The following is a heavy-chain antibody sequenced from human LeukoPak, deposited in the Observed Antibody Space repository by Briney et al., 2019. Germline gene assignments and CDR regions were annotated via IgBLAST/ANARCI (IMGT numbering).Heavy chain of an antibody. J-gene: IGHJ3*01. D-gene: IGHD5-12*01. CDR1: GYTFTSYG. Sequence: ASVKVSCKASGYTFTSYGISWVRQAPGQGLEWMGWINPNSGGTNYAQKFQGRVTMTRDTSISTAYMELNRLRSDDTAVYYCALWEIVHYAFDVWGQGTLVTVSS. V-gene: IGHV1-2*02. CDR2: INPNSGGT. CDR3: ALWEIVHYAFDV.